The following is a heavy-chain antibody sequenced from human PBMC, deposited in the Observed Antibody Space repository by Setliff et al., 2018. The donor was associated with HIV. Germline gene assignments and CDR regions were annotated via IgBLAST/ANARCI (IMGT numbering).Heavy chain of an antibody. V-gene: IGHV3-7*03. J-gene: IGHJ3*02. CDR2: IKEDGDDK. CDR3: VRVLWPWAFDI. Sequence: PGGSLRLSCAASGFTFSTYWMSWFRQAPGKGLEWVANIKEDGDDKKYVDSVKGRFTISRDNGKKSLYLQMSSLRVEDTAVYYCVRVLWPWAFDIWGQGTVVTVSS. D-gene: IGHD2-21*01. CDR1: GFTFSTYW.